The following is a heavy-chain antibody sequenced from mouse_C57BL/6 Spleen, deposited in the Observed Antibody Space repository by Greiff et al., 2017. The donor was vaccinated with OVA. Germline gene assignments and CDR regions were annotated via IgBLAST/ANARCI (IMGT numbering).Heavy chain of an antibody. CDR2: ISSGSSTI. CDR3: ARDYSNYGWYFDV. V-gene: IGHV5-17*01. CDR1: GFTFSDFG. D-gene: IGHD2-5*01. Sequence: EVQLVESGGGLVKPGGSLKLSCAASGFTFSDFGMHWVRQAPEKGLEWVAYISSGSSTIYYAKTVKGRFTISRDNAKNTLFLQMTSLRSEDTAMYYCARDYSNYGWYFDVWGTGTTVTVSS. J-gene: IGHJ1*03.